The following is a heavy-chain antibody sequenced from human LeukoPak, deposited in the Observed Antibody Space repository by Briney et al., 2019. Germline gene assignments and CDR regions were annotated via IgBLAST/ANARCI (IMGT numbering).Heavy chain of an antibody. D-gene: IGHD4-23*01. CDR2: IWYDGSNK. Sequence: PGGSLRLSCAASGFTFSAYGMHWVRQAPGTGLEWVALIWYDGSNKYYADSVKGRFTISRDNSKNTLYLQMNSLRAEDTAVYYCARSINGGPPDFDYWGQGTLVTVSS. V-gene: IGHV3-33*01. CDR1: GFTFSAYG. J-gene: IGHJ4*02. CDR3: ARSINGGPPDFDY.